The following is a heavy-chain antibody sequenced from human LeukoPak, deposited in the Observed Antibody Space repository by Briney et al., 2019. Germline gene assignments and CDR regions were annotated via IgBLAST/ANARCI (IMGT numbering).Heavy chain of an antibody. V-gene: IGHV3-74*01. Sequence: GGSLRLSCAASGFTFSDYYMSWIRQAPGKGLMWVSRITPDGTTTNHADFVKGRFTISRDNAKNTVSLQMNSLSAEDTAVYYCVTLTSVVSEHAFDMWGQGTMVAVSS. CDR1: GFTFSDYY. CDR3: VTLTSVVSEHAFDM. J-gene: IGHJ3*02. CDR2: ITPDGTTT. D-gene: IGHD4-23*01.